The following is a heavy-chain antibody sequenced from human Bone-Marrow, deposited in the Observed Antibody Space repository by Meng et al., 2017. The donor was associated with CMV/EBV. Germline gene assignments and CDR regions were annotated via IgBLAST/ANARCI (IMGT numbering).Heavy chain of an antibody. CDR3: AKVPSISTWFY. D-gene: IGHD6-13*01. CDR1: EFTVSTNY. J-gene: IGHJ4*02. V-gene: IGHV3-53*01. CDR2: IYTGGST. Sequence: GGSLRLSCAASEFTVSTNYMSWVRQAPGKGLEWVSVIYTGGSTFYADSVKGRFTISRDNSKNTLYLQMNSLRAEDTAVYYCAKVPSISTWFYWGQGTLVTVSS.